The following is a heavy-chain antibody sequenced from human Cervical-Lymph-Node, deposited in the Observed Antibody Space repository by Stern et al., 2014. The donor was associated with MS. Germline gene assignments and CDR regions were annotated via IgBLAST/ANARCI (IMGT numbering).Heavy chain of an antibody. D-gene: IGHD6-19*01. CDR2: MCPDSGNT. Sequence: VQLVESGAEVKKPGASVKVSCKTSGYTFTSDAINWVRQAPGQGLEWMGWMCPDSGNTTYAQKFQGRLTITRDTSISTAYVEQTAVRSEDTAVCWCPNGWDSWGQGTLVIVSS. CDR3: PNGWDS. J-gene: IGHJ4*02. V-gene: IGHV1-8*01. CDR1: GYTFTSDA.